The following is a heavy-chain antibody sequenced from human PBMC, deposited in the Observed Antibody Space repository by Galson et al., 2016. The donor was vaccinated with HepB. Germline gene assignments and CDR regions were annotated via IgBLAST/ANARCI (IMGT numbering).Heavy chain of an antibody. CDR2: ITNSGTAT. V-gene: IGHV3-11*01. J-gene: IGHJ4*02. CDR1: GFTFSDYY. Sequence: SLRLSCAASGFTFSDYYISWIRQTPGKGLEWVSHITNSGTATYYADSVKGRFTISRSNAKNSLYLQMKSLRAEDTAMYYCARGPRYDDIWGTYRAPYFDYWGRGTLITVSS. CDR3: ARGPRYDDIWGTYRAPYFDY. D-gene: IGHD3-16*02.